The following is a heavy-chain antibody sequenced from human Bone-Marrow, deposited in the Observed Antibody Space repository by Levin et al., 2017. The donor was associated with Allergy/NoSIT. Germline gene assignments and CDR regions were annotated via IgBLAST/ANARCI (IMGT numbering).Heavy chain of an antibody. CDR1: GYTFTDYY. CDR2: INPNSGGT. D-gene: IGHD3-22*01. J-gene: IGHJ3*02. Sequence: ASVKVSYKASGYTFTDYYMNWVRQAPGQGLEWMGWINPNSGGTNYAQKFQGRVTMTRDTSISTAYMELSGLGSDDTAVYYCARDPDYYDRAFDIWGQGTMVTVSS. V-gene: IGHV1-2*02. CDR3: ARDPDYYDRAFDI.